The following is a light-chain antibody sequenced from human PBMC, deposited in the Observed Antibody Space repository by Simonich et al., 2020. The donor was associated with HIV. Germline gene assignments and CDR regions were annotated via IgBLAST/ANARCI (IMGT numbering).Light chain of an antibody. Sequence: DIVMTQSPDSLAVSLGERATINCKSSQNVLYSSNNKNYLGWYQQKPGQHPKLLIYCASTRESGVPDRFSGSGSGTDFTLTISSLQAEDVAVYYCQQYYSTPRTFGQGTKVEIK. CDR2: CAS. J-gene: IGKJ1*01. V-gene: IGKV4-1*01. CDR1: QNVLYSSNNKNY. CDR3: QQYYSTPRT.